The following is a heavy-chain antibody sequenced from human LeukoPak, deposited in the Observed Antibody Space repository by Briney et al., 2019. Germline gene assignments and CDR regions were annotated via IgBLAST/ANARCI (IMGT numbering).Heavy chain of an antibody. J-gene: IGHJ6*03. CDR3: AREASRYGSGSYYEYYYYYMDV. D-gene: IGHD3-10*01. Sequence: PSETLSLTCTVSGGSISSSSYYWGWIRQPPGKGLEWIGSIYYSGSTYYNPSLKSRVTISVDTSKNQFSLKLSSVTAADTAVYYCAREASRYGSGSYYEYYYYYMDVWGKGTTVTISS. CDR1: GGSISSSSYY. V-gene: IGHV4-39*07. CDR2: IYYSGST.